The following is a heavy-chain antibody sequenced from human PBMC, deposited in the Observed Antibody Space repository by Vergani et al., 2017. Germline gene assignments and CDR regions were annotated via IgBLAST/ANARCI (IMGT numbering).Heavy chain of an antibody. J-gene: IGHJ4*02. CDR1: GFTFSDYY. V-gene: IGHV3-11*06. Sequence: QVQLVESGGGLVKPGGSLRLSCAASGFTFSDYYMSWIRQAPGKGLEWVSYISSSSSYTNYADSVKGRFTISRENAKNSLYLQMNSLRAEDTAVYYCAREINDYGDSFFDYWGQGTLVIVSS. CDR2: ISSSSSYT. CDR3: AREINDYGDSFFDY. D-gene: IGHD4-17*01.